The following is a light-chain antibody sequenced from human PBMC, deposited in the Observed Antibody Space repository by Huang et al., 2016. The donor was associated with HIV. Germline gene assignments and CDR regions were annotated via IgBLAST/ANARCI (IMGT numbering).Light chain of an antibody. CDR3: QQLSSYPVT. J-gene: IGKJ5*01. CDR2: DTS. CDR1: QGFRSY. Sequence: IQLTQSPSSLSASVGVRVTITCRASQGFRSYLAWYQQKPGKAPKLLIYDTSTLQSGVPSRFSGSESGTDFTLTISSLQPEDFATYYCQQLSSYPVTFGQGTRLEIK. V-gene: IGKV1-9*01.